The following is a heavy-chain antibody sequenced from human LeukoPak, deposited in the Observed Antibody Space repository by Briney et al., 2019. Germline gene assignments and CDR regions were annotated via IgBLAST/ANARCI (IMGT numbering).Heavy chain of an antibody. J-gene: IGHJ4*02. CDR2: IYYSGNT. V-gene: IGHV4-39*07. Sequence: SETLSLTCTVSGGFIGSSSYYWGWIRQPPGTGLEWIGSIYYSGNTYYNPSLKSRVTISVDTSKNQFSLKLSSVTAADTAVYYCASGKYCSGGSCYSRAYDFDYWGQGTLVTASS. CDR1: GGFIGSSSYY. D-gene: IGHD2-15*01. CDR3: ASGKYCSGGSCYSRAYDFDY.